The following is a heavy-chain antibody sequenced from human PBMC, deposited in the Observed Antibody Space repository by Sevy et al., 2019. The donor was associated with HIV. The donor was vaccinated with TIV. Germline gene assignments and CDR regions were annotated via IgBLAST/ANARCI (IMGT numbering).Heavy chain of an antibody. V-gene: IGHV3-23*01. CDR1: GFTFSTYA. D-gene: IGHD2-8*02. J-gene: IGHJ2*01. CDR2: ISNSGGNI. Sequence: GGSLRLSCAASGFTFSTYAMGWVRQAPGKGLEWVSGISNSGGNIYYADSVKGRFTISRDNSKNTLYLQMNSLRAEDTALYYCAKDGAPYCTGGICFPYWYFDLWGRGTLVTVSS. CDR3: AKDGAPYCTGGICFPYWYFDL.